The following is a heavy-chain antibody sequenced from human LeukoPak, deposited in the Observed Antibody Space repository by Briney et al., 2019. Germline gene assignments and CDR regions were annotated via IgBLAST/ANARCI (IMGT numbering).Heavy chain of an antibody. V-gene: IGHV3-23*01. CDR3: AGGYSSGWYTGYYFDY. D-gene: IGHD6-19*01. CDR2: ISGSGGSA. Sequence: GGSLRLSCAASGFTFSSYAMSWVRQAPGKGLEWVSAISGSGGSAYYADSVKGRFTISRDNSKNTLYLQMNSLRAEDTAVYYCAGGYSSGWYTGYYFDYWGQGTLVTVSS. J-gene: IGHJ4*02. CDR1: GFTFSSYA.